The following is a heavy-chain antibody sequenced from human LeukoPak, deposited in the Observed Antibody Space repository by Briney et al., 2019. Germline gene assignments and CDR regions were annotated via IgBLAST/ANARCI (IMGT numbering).Heavy chain of an antibody. V-gene: IGHV1-2*04. D-gene: IGHD3-10*01. Sequence: GASVKVSCKASGYTFTGYYMHWVRQAPRQGLEWMGWINPNSGGTNYAQKFQGWVTMTRDTSISTAYMELSRLRSDDTAVYYCARDRITMVRGVQNYYYYYGMDVWGKGTTVTVSS. CDR2: INPNSGGT. CDR1: GYTFTGYY. J-gene: IGHJ6*04. CDR3: ARDRITMVRGVQNYYYYYGMDV.